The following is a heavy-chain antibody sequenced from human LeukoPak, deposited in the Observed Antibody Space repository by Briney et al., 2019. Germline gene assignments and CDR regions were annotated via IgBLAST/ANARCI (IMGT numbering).Heavy chain of an antibody. CDR3: AKSYDSGGYPLGDY. V-gene: IGHV3-23*01. CDR1: GFTGPSFA. D-gene: IGHD3-22*01. CDR2: IAAGATST. J-gene: IGHJ4*02. Sequence: GGSLTLSCSASGFTGPSFAMAWVLQAPGKGLEWVSGIAAGATSTYYADSVKGRFTISRDNSRKTVHLQMNSLRAEDTAVYYCAKSYDSGGYPLGDYWGQGTLVTVSS.